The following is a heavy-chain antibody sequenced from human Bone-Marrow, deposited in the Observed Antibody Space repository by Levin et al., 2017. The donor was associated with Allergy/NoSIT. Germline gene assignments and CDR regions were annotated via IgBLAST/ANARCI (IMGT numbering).Heavy chain of an antibody. CDR2: IWYDGSNK. CDR3: ARDRWELLPASAWFDP. CDR1: GFTFSSYG. J-gene: IGHJ5*02. D-gene: IGHD1-26*01. Sequence: QTGGSLRLSCVASGFTFSSYGMHWVRQAPGKGLEWVAVIWYDGSNKYYADSVKGRFTISRDNSKDTLYLQMNSLRAEDTAVYYCARDRWELLPASAWFDPWGQGTLVTVSS. V-gene: IGHV3-33*01.